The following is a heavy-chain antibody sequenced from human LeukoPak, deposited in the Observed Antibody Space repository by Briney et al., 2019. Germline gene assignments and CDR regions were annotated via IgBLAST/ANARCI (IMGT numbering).Heavy chain of an antibody. CDR2: ISYDGSNK. Sequence: PGGSLRLSCAASGFTFSSYAMHWVRQAPGKGLEWVAVISYDGSNKYYADSVKGRFTISRDNSKNTLYLQMNSLRAEDTAVYYCARGRGSVRADPWGQGTLVTVSS. J-gene: IGHJ5*02. D-gene: IGHD3-16*01. V-gene: IGHV3-30-3*01. CDR3: ARGRGSVRADP. CDR1: GFTFSSYA.